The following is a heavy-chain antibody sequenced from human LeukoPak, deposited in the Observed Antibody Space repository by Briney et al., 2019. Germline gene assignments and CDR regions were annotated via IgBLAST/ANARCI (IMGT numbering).Heavy chain of an antibody. Sequence: GESLRISCKGSGYSFTSYWISWVRQMPGKGLEWMGRIDPSDSYTNYSPSFQGHVTTSADKSISTAYLQWSSLKASDTAMYYCARLHTYTYDILTGYYPNWFDPWGQGTLVTVSS. CDR2: IDPSDSYT. CDR3: ARLHTYTYDILTGYYPNWFDP. D-gene: IGHD3-9*01. V-gene: IGHV5-10-1*01. CDR1: GYSFTSYW. J-gene: IGHJ5*02.